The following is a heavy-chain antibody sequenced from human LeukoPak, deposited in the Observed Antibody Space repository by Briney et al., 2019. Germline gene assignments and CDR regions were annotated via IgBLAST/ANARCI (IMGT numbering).Heavy chain of an antibody. V-gene: IGHV5-51*01. J-gene: IGHJ4*02. CDR1: AYNFTNYW. CDR2: IYPGDSDT. D-gene: IGHD2-15*01. Sequence: GESLKISCKASAYNFTNYWIGWVRQMPGKGLEWLGIIYPGDSDTRYSPSFQGQVTISADKSISTAYLQWSSLKASDTAMYYCARQDCSGGSCYLHWGQGTLVTVSS. CDR3: ARQDCSGGSCYLH.